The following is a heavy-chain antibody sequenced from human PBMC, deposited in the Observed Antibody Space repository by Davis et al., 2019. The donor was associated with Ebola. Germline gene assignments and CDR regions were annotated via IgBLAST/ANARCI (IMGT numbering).Heavy chain of an antibody. CDR1: GATFSSYA. D-gene: IGHD3-16*01. Sequence: AASVKVSCKASGATFSSYAISWVRQAPGQGLEWMGWISASNGNTNYAQKLQGRVTITRDTSASTAYMELSSLRSEDTAVYYCASHPKRFYYYYGMDVWSQGTTVTVSS. J-gene: IGHJ6*02. CDR3: ASHPKRFYYYYGMDV. V-gene: IGHV1-18*01. CDR2: ISASNGNT.